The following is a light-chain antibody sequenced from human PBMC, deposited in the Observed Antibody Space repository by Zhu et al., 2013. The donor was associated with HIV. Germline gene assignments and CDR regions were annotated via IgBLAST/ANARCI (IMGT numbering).Light chain of an antibody. V-gene: IGLV1-40*01. CDR2: GNT. Sequence: QSVLTQPPSVSGAPGQRVTISCSGSGANIGAPYDVHWYQQLPGTAPRLLIYGNTNRSSGVPARFSGSKSGTSASLAISGLQAEDEADYYCQSYDARLSAVVFGGGTKLTVL. CDR1: GANIGAPYD. J-gene: IGLJ2*01. CDR3: QSYDARLSAVV.